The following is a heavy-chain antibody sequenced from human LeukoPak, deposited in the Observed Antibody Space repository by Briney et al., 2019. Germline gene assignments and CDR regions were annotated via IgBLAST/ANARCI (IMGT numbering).Heavy chain of an antibody. CDR3: ASAITMIVVSAFDI. J-gene: IGHJ3*02. D-gene: IGHD3-22*01. CDR1: GYTLTELS. CDR2: FDPEDGET. V-gene: IGHV1-24*01. Sequence: ASVKVSCKVSGYTLTELSMHWVRQAPGKGLEWMGGFDPEDGETIYAQKFQGRVTMTEATDTAYMELSSLRSEDTAVYYCASAITMIVVSAFDIWGQGTMVTVSS.